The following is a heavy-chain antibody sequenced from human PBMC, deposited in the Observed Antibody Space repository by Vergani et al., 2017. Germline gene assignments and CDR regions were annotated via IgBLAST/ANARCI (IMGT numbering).Heavy chain of an antibody. CDR2: IIPILGIA. CDR3: ARDTAMVRGGTYYYYGMDV. CDR1: GGTFSSYT. D-gene: IGHD3-10*01. J-gene: IGHJ6*02. V-gene: IGHV1-69*08. Sequence: QVQLVQSGAEVNKPGSSVKVSCKASGGTFSSYTISWVRQAPGQGLEWMGRIIPILGIANYAQKFQGRVTITADKSTSTAYMELSSLRSEDTAVYYCARDTAMVRGGTYYYYGMDVWGQGTTVTVSS.